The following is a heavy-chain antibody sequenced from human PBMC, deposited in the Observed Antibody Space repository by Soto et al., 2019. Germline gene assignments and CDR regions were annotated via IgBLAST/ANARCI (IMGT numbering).Heavy chain of an antibody. CDR3: AREGYSGQVDY. CDR1: GGSISNSY. V-gene: IGHV4-59*01. D-gene: IGHD6-19*01. Sequence: SETLSLTCTVSGGSISNSYWSWIRQPPGKGLEWIGYIYYTGNTIYNPSLKSRVTISLDTSKDQFSLKLSSVTAADTAVYYCAREGYSGQVDYWGQGTLVTVSS. J-gene: IGHJ4*02. CDR2: IYYTGNT.